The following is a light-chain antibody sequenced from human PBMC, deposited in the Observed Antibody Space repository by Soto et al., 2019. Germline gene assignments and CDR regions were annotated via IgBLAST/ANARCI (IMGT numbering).Light chain of an antibody. CDR3: QQRNVWTPIT. CDR2: DST. CDR1: QSSHTS. Sequence: VLTQSPATLSLPPGERASLSCSPSQSSHTSLAWYQQKSGKPHRLVIYDSTLRANGVPDRFGGRRSGTEFNLTINSLEPEDFAVYYCQQRNVWTPITFGQGHDWRL. V-gene: IGKV3-11*01. J-gene: IGKJ5*01.